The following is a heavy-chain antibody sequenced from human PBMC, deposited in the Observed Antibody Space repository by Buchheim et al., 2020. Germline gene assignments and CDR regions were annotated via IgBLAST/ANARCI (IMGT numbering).Heavy chain of an antibody. CDR2: ISSGSSYI. J-gene: IGHJ4*02. CDR1: GFTFSTYS. D-gene: IGHD6-19*01. Sequence: EVQLVESGGGLVKPGGSLRLSCAASGFTFSTYSMNWVRQAPGQGLEWVSSISSGSSYIYYADSVKGRFTLSRDNAKHSLYLQMDSLRVEDTAVYYCARAEYSSGWYSGDHWGQGTL. V-gene: IGHV3-21*01. CDR3: ARAEYSSGWYSGDH.